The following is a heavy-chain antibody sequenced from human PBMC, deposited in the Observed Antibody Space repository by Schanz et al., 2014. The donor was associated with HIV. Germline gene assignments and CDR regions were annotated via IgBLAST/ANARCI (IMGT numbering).Heavy chain of an antibody. CDR2: ISATGGST. V-gene: IGHV3-23*01. CDR1: GFTFKSYA. J-gene: IGHJ4*02. D-gene: IGHD1-26*01. CDR3: AKAKGSYSATTSYFDS. Sequence: EVQLLESGGGLVQPGGSLRLSCAASGFTFKSYAMSWVRQAPGKGLEWVSAISATGGSTYYADSVKGRFTISRDNSKNTLYLHMNSLRVEDTAVYYCAKAKGSYSATTSYFDSWGQGTLVTVSS.